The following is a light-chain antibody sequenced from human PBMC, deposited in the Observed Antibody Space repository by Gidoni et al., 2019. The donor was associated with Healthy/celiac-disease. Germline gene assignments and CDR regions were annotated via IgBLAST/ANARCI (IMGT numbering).Light chain of an antibody. Sequence: DIVMTQSPDSLAVSLGERATINCKSSQSVLYSSNTKNYLAWYQQKPGQPPTLLIYWASTRASGVPDRFSGSGSGTDFTLTISSLQAEDVAVYYCQQYYSTPRTFGQXTKLEIK. V-gene: IGKV4-1*01. CDR2: WAS. CDR1: QSVLYSSNTKNY. CDR3: QQYYSTPRT. J-gene: IGKJ2*01.